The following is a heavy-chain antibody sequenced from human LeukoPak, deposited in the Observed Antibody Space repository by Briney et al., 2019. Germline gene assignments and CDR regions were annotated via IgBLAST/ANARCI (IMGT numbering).Heavy chain of an antibody. Sequence: PGWSLRLSCAASGFTFSSYGMHWVRQAPGKGLEWVAVISYDGSNKYYADSVKGRFTISRDNSKNTLYLQMNSLRAEDTAVYYCAKPPWDYYDSSGYYFDYWGQGTLVTVSS. CDR2: ISYDGSNK. CDR3: AKPPWDYYDSSGYYFDY. V-gene: IGHV3-30*18. D-gene: IGHD3-22*01. J-gene: IGHJ4*02. CDR1: GFTFSSYG.